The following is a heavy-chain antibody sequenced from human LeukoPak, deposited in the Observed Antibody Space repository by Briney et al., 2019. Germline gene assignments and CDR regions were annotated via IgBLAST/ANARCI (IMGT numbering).Heavy chain of an antibody. Sequence: PETLSLTCAVYGGSFSGYYWSWIRQPPGKGLEWIGEINHSGSTNYNPSLKSRVTISVDTSKNQFSLKLSSVTAADTAVYYCARYYYYYGVGVWGQGTTVTVSS. CDR1: GGSFSGYY. J-gene: IGHJ6*02. CDR3: ARYYYYYGVGV. V-gene: IGHV4-34*01. CDR2: INHSGST.